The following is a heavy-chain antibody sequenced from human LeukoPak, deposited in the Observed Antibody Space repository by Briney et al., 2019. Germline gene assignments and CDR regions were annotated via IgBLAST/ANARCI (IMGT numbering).Heavy chain of an antibody. Sequence: SETLSLTCTVSGGSISSSSHYWGWIRQPPGGGLEWIASMSYSGSSYYLPSLKSRVSISVDTSSNWISLQLNSVTAADTAVYFCARLSGGEVRGIISNQEAFDIWGLGTMVTVSS. V-gene: IGHV4-39*01. J-gene: IGHJ3*02. CDR3: ARLSGGEVRGIISNQEAFDI. D-gene: IGHD3-10*01. CDR1: GGSISSSSHY. CDR2: MSYSGSS.